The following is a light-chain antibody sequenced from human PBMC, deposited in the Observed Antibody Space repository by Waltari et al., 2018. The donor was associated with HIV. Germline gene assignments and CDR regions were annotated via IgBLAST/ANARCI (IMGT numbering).Light chain of an antibody. CDR1: QSVLYSSNNKNY. CDR2: WAS. CDR3: QQYYGSPYT. V-gene: IGKV4-1*01. J-gene: IGKJ2*01. Sequence: DIVMTQSPDSLAVSLGERATINCKSSQSVLYSSNNKNYLAWYQQKPGQPPKLLIFWASTRESGVPDRFSGSGSGTDFTLTISSLQAEDVAVYYCQQYYGSPYTFGQGTKRE.